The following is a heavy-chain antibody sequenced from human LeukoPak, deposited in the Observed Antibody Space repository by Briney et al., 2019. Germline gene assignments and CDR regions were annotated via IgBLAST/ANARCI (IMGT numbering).Heavy chain of an antibody. V-gene: IGHV3-30*02. CDR3: AKTRTAYSSSWYFFDY. D-gene: IGHD6-13*01. CDR1: GFSFSNYG. CDR2: IHYDGNNK. J-gene: IGHJ4*02. Sequence: PGGSLRLSCAASGFSFSNYGMHWVRQAPGKGLEWVAFIHYDGNNKYYADSVKSRFTISRDNSKNTVYLQMNSLRAEDTVVFYCAKTRTAYSSSWYFFDYWGQGTLVTVSS.